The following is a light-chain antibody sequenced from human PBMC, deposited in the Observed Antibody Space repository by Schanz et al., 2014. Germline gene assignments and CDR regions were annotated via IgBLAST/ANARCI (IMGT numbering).Light chain of an antibody. CDR3: QTWGTDMFVV. Sequence: QSVLTQSSSASASLGSSVKLTCTLSSGHSSYIIAWHQQQPGKAPRYLMKLEGSGSYNKGSGVPDRFSGSSSGADRYLTISSLQSEDEADYYCQTWGTDMFVVIGGGTKLTVL. CDR1: SGHSSYI. CDR2: LEGSGSY. V-gene: IGLV4-60*03. J-gene: IGLJ2*01.